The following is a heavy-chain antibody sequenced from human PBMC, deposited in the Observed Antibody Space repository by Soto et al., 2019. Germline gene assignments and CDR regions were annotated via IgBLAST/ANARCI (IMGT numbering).Heavy chain of an antibody. D-gene: IGHD2-15*01. CDR2: IYYSGST. J-gene: IGHJ6*02. V-gene: IGHV4-31*03. CDR3: ACIRAAVGGYYYYGMDV. CDR1: GGSISSGGYY. Sequence: PSETLSLTCTVSGGSISSGGYYWSWIRQHPGKGLEWIGYIYYSGSTYYNPSLKSRVTISVDTSKNQFSLKLSSVTAADTAVYYCACIRAAVGGYYYYGMDVWGQGTTVTVSS.